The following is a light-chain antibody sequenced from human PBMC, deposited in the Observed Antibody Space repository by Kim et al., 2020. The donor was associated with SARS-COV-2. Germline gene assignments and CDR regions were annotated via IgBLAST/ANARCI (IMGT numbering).Light chain of an antibody. CDR1: QSVRTN. CDR3: QHYNNYPFT. Sequence: EIVMTQSPATLSVSPGERATLSCRASQSVRTNLAWFQQKPGQAPRLLIFGASTRATGIPARFSGSGSGTEFTLTISSLQSEDFAVYYCQHYNNYPFTFGPGTKVDIK. CDR2: GAS. J-gene: IGKJ3*01. V-gene: IGKV3-15*01.